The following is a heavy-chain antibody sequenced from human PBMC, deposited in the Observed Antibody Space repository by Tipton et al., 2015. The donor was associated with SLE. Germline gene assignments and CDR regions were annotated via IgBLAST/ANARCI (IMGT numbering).Heavy chain of an antibody. CDR3: ARPGVYGMDV. D-gene: IGHD2-8*01. V-gene: IGHV4-34*01. CDR2: INHSGST. J-gene: IGHJ6*02. Sequence: LRLSCAVYGGSFGGYYWSWIRQPPGKGLEWIGEINHSGSTNYNPSLKSRVTISVDTSKNQFSLKLSSVTAADTAVYYCARPGVYGMDVWGQGTTVTVSS. CDR1: GGSFGGYY.